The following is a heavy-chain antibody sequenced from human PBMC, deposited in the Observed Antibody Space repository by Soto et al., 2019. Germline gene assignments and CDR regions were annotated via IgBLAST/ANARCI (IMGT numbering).Heavy chain of an antibody. Sequence: PGGSLRLSCAASGFTFSDYDMSWIRQAPGKGLEWVSYITPSGTTIYYADSVKGRFTISRDNAKNSLYLQMNSLKAEDTAVYYCARNGGTFDPWGQGTLVTVSS. CDR1: GFTFSDYD. D-gene: IGHD7-27*01. CDR3: ARNGGTFDP. CDR2: ITPSGTTI. J-gene: IGHJ5*02. V-gene: IGHV3-11*01.